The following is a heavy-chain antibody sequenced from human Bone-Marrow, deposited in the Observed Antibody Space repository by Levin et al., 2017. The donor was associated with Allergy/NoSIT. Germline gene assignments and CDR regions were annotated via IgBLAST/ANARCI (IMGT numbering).Heavy chain of an antibody. V-gene: IGHV1-2*02. Sequence: GGSLRLSCKASGYTFTGYYMHWVRQAPGQGLEWMGWINPNSGGTNYAQKFQGRVTMTRDTSISTAYMELSRLRSDDTAVYYCARGYSSSWYLWYFDLWGRGTLVTVSS. D-gene: IGHD6-13*01. CDR2: INPNSGGT. CDR1: GYTFTGYY. J-gene: IGHJ2*01. CDR3: ARGYSSSWYLWYFDL.